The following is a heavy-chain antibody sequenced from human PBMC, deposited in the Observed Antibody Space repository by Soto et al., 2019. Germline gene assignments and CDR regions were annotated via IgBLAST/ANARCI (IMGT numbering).Heavy chain of an antibody. Sequence: VKVSCKASGGTFSSYAISWVRQAPGQGLEWMGGIIPIFGTANYAQKFQGRVTITADESTSTAYMELSSLRSEDTAVYYCARVPDYYYDSSGYPNWFDPWGQGTLVTVSS. CDR2: IIPIFGTA. D-gene: IGHD3-22*01. V-gene: IGHV1-69*13. CDR1: GGTFSSYA. J-gene: IGHJ5*02. CDR3: ARVPDYYYDSSGYPNWFDP.